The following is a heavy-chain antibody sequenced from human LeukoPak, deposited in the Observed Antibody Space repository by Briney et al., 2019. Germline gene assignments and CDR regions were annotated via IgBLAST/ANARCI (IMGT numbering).Heavy chain of an antibody. J-gene: IGHJ6*02. Sequence: GRSLRLSCAASGFTFSSYGMHWVRQAPGQRLEWMGWINAGNGNTKYSQKFQGRVTITRDTSASTAYVELSSLRSEDTAVYYCARGRAAAGDYYYYGMDVWGQGTTVTVSS. CDR3: ARGRAAAGDYYYYGMDV. D-gene: IGHD6-13*01. CDR1: GFTFSSYG. CDR2: INAGNGNT. V-gene: IGHV1-3*01.